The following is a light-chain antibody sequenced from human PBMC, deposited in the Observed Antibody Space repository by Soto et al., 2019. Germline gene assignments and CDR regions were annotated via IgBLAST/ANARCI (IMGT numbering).Light chain of an antibody. CDR1: QSVSSTY. CDR2: AAS. V-gene: IGKV3-20*01. CDR3: QQYGSSRWT. Sequence: EIVLTQSPDTLSLFPGERATLSCRASQSVSSTYLAWYQQKPGQAPRPLISAASSRATGTPDRFSGSGSGTDFTLTISRLEPEDVGVYYCQQYGSSRWTFGQGTKVDIK. J-gene: IGKJ1*01.